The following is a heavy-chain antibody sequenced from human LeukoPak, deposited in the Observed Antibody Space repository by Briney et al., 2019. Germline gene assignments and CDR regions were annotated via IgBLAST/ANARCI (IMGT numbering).Heavy chain of an antibody. CDR3: ARAFPDYGSKRYYYYYMDV. CDR2: ISAYNGNT. J-gene: IGHJ6*03. Sequence: GASVKVSCKASGYTFTSYGISWVRQAPAQGLDWMGWISAYNGNTNYAQKLQGRVTMTTDTSTSTAYMELRSLRSDDTAVYYCARAFPDYGSKRYYYYYMDVWGKGTTVTVSS. D-gene: IGHD4-23*01. CDR1: GYTFTSYG. V-gene: IGHV1-18*01.